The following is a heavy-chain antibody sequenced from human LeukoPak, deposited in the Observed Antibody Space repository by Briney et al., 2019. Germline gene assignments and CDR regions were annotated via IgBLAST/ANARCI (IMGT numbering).Heavy chain of an antibody. CDR3: ARGKIGGYSSGWYGDAFDI. J-gene: IGHJ3*02. CDR2: INHSGST. V-gene: IGHV4-34*01. Sequence: KTSETLSLTCAVYGGSFSGYYWSWIRQPPGKGLEWIGEINHSGSTNYNPSLKSRVTISVDTSKNQFSLKLSSVTAADTAVYYCARGKIGGYSSGWYGDAFDIWGQGTMVTVSS. D-gene: IGHD6-19*01. CDR1: GGSFSGYY.